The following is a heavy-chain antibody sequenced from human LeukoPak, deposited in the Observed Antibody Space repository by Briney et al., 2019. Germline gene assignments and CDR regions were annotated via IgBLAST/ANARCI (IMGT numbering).Heavy chain of an antibody. CDR1: GGSLSGYY. CDR2: ISHSGSI. D-gene: IGHD4-23*01. J-gene: IGHJ3*02. CDR3: ARIRNYGGI. Sequence: SETLSLTCAVYGGSLSGYYWSWIRQPPGKGLEWIGEISHSGSINYNPSHKSRVTISVDTSKNQFSLNLNSVTAADTAVYYCARIRNYGGIWGQGTMVTVS. V-gene: IGHV4-34*01.